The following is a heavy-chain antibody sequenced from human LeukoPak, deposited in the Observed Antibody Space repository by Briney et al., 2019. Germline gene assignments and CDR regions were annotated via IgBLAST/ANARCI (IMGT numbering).Heavy chain of an antibody. CDR1: GYTLTELS. CDR2: FDPEDGET. J-gene: IGHJ4*02. V-gene: IGHV1-24*01. Sequence: ASVKVSCKVSGYTLTELSMHWVRQAPGKGLEWMGGFDPEDGETIYAQKFQGRVTMTRDTSISTAYMELSRLRSDDTAVYYCARDQEGRGVIPKGMTSWGQGTLVTVSS. D-gene: IGHD3-10*01. CDR3: ARDQEGRGVIPKGMTS.